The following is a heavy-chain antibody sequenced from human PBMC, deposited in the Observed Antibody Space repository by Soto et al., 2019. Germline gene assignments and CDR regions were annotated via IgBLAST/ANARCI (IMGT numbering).Heavy chain of an antibody. CDR3: TRLMGTSFDL. J-gene: IGHJ4*02. CDR1: GFTFSDHH. Sequence: PGGSLRLSCAASGFTFSDHHMDWVRQAPGKGLEWVGRARNKAHSYTTAYAASVRGRFIISGDDSKNSLSLQMSSLKTDDTAVYFCTRLMGTSFDLWGQGTLVTVSS. V-gene: IGHV3-72*01. CDR2: ARNKAHSYTT. D-gene: IGHD2-8*01.